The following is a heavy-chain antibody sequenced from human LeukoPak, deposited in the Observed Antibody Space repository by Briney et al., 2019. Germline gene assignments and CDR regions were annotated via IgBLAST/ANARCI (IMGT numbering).Heavy chain of an antibody. CDR2: ILGSGGST. D-gene: IGHD3-9*01. CDR1: GFPFSNYA. CDR3: AKWGDYDVLTGYYVPDY. Sequence: GGSLRLSCAACGFPFSNYAMRWVRQAPGKGLEWVSAILGSGGSTYYADSVKGRFTVSRDNSKSTLYLQMNSLRAEDTALYYCAKWGDYDVLTGYYVPDYWGQGTLVTVSS. V-gene: IGHV3-23*01. J-gene: IGHJ4*02.